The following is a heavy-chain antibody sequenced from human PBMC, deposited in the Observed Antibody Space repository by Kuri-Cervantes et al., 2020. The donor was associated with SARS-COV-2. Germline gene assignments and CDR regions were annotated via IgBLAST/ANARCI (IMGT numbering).Heavy chain of an antibody. CDR1: GGSFSGYY. J-gene: IGHJ3*02. CDR3: ARAARITIFGVVMAFDI. CDR2: INHSGST. Sequence: SETLSLTCAVYGGSFSGYYWSWIRQPPGKGLEWIGEINHSGSTNYNPSLKSRVTISVDTSKNQISLKMSSVTAADTAVYYCARAARITIFGVVMAFDIWGQGTMVTVSS. V-gene: IGHV4-34*01. D-gene: IGHD3-3*01.